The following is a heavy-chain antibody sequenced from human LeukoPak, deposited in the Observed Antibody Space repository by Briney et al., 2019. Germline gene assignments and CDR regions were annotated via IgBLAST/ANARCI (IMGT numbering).Heavy chain of an antibody. V-gene: IGHV1-69*06. CDR3: ARASSDDTAMATPFAY. D-gene: IGHD5-18*01. CDR1: GGTFSNYA. J-gene: IGHJ4*02. Sequence: VASVKVSCXASGGTFSNYAINWVRQAPGQGLEWMGGITPIFGTANYVQKFQGRVTITADKSTSTAYMELSRLRSEDTAIYYCARASSDDTAMATPFAYWGQGTLVTVSS. CDR2: ITPIFGTA.